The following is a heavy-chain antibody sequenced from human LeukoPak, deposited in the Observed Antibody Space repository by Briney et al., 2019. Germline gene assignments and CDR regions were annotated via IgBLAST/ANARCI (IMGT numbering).Heavy chain of an antibody. CDR3: AKAPYSSAWDPIDY. CDR1: GFTFDDYA. V-gene: IGHV3-9*01. CDR2: ISWNSGSI. Sequence: GRSLRLSCAASGFTFDDYAMHWVRQAPGKGLEWVSGISWNSGSIGYADSVKGRFTISRDNAKNSLYLQVNSLRAEDTALYFCAKAPYSSAWDPIDYWGQGTLVTVS. D-gene: IGHD6-19*01. J-gene: IGHJ4*02.